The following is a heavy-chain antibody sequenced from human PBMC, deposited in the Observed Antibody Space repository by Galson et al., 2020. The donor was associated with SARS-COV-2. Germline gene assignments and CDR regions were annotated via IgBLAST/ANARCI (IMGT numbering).Heavy chain of an antibody. Sequence: GESLKISCAASGFTFRTYWMHWVRQVSGKGLEWVSPINSDGSSAIYADSVKGRLTISRDNAMNMLYLHMNSLRVDDTAVYYCAREGEDTWYDYVMDAWGQGTTVTVSS. J-gene: IGHJ6*02. D-gene: IGHD3-16*01. CDR1: GFTFRTYW. CDR2: INSDGSSA. CDR3: AREGEDTWYDYVMDA. V-gene: IGHV3-74*01.